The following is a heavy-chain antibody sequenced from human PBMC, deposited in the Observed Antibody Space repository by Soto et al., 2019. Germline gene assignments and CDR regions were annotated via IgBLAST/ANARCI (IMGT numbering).Heavy chain of an antibody. J-gene: IGHJ4*02. D-gene: IGHD1-1*01. Sequence: PSETLSLTCPVTGGSAFISSSYWAWIRQSPGKGLEWIGQIFYNGKTYYSPSLGSRVTMSVDSSNNLFSLSLRSVTAADTALYYCARLGGLTEFSGPRYKFEQWGRGIPAPVSS. CDR2: IFYNGKT. CDR1: GGSAFISSSY. V-gene: IGHV4-39*01. CDR3: ARLGGLTEFSGPRYKFEQ.